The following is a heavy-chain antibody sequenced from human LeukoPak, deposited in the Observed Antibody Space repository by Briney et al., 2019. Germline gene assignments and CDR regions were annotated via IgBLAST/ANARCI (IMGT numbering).Heavy chain of an antibody. CDR1: GFTFSSYE. CDR2: ISSSGSTI. D-gene: IGHD3-22*01. V-gene: IGHV3-48*03. CDR3: ARGASHGYYFDY. J-gene: IGHJ4*02. Sequence: PGGSLRLSCAASGFTFSSYEMNWVRQAPGKGLEGVSYISSSGSTIYYADSVKGRFTISRDNAKNSLYLQMNSLRAEDTAVYYCARGASHGYYFDYWGQGTLVTVSS.